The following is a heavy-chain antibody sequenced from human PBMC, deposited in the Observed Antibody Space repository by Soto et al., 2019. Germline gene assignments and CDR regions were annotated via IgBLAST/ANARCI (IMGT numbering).Heavy chain of an antibody. J-gene: IGHJ6*02. Sequence: PSETLSLTCTVSGGSISSGGYYWSWIRQHPGKGLEWIGYIYYSGSTYYNPSLKSRVTISVDTSKNQFSLKLSSVTAADTAVYYCARDRDYAPIYGMDVWGQGTTVTVSS. CDR1: GGSISSGGYY. V-gene: IGHV4-31*03. CDR3: ARDRDYAPIYGMDV. CDR2: IYYSGST. D-gene: IGHD4-17*01.